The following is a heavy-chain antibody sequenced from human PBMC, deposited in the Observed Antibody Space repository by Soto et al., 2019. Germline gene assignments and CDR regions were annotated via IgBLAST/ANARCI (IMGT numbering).Heavy chain of an antibody. CDR2: IYWDDEK. D-gene: IGHD3-16*01. V-gene: IGHV2-5*02. CDR3: AHTRSFTYFGGGGDFDY. Sequence: QITLKESGPTLVKPTQTLTLTCSFSGFSLTNSGVGVGWIRQPPGKALEWLAFIYWDDEKHYRPSLQSRLTVIKDTPKDQVVLTMTNMDPVDTATYYCAHTRSFTYFGGGGDFDYWGQGTLVIVSS. CDR1: GFSLTNSGVG. J-gene: IGHJ4*02.